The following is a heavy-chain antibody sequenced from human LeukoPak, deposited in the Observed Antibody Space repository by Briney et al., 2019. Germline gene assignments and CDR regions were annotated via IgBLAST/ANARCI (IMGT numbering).Heavy chain of an antibody. CDR2: ISAYNGNT. V-gene: IGHV1-18*01. CDR1: GYTFTSYG. J-gene: IGHJ5*02. Sequence: ASVKVSCKASGYTFTSYGISWVRQAPAQGLEWMGWISAYNGNTNYAQKLQGRVNMTTDTSTSTAYMELRSLRSDDTAVYFCARDPSSMVGATDNWFDPWGQGTLVTVSS. CDR3: ARDPSSMVGATDNWFDP. D-gene: IGHD1-26*01.